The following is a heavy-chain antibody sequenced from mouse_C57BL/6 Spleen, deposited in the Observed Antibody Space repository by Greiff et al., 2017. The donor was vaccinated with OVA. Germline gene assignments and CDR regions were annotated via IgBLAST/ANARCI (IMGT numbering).Heavy chain of an antibody. CDR2: IDPSDSYT. CDR3: ARGAYDYDRMDY. Sequence: QVHVKQPGAELVMPGASVKLSCKASGYTFTSYWMHWVKQRPGQGLEWIGEIDPSDSYTNYNQKFKGKSTLTVDKSSSTAYMQLSSLTSEDSAVYYCARGAYDYDRMDYWGQGTSVTVSS. D-gene: IGHD2-4*01. V-gene: IGHV1-69*01. J-gene: IGHJ4*01. CDR1: GYTFTSYW.